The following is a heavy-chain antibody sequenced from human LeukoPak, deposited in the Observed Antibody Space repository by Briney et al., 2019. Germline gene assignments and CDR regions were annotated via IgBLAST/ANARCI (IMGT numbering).Heavy chain of an antibody. CDR2: IYSGGST. Sequence: GGSLRLSCAASGFTVSSNYMNWVRQAPGKGLEWVSVIYSGGSTYYADSVKGRFTISRDNSKNTLYLQMNSLRAEDTAVYYCARPLIALKDYYYGMDVWGQGTTVTVSS. CDR3: ARPLIALKDYYYGMDV. CDR1: GFTVSSNY. V-gene: IGHV3-53*01. J-gene: IGHJ6*02. D-gene: IGHD2-8*01.